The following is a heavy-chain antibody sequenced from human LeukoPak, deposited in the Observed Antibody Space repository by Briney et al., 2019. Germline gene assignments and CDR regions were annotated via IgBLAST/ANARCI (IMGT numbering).Heavy chain of an antibody. CDR3: ARTTATYYDILALGY. V-gene: IGHV1-18*01. Sequence: ASVKVSCKASGYTFTSYGISWVRQAPGQGLEWMGWITTFNGNTNYAQTHRGRVTMTTDTSTSTAYMELRSLRSDDTPVYYCARTTATYYDILALGYWGQGTLVTVSS. CDR1: GYTFTSYG. J-gene: IGHJ4*02. D-gene: IGHD3-9*01. CDR2: ITTFNGNT.